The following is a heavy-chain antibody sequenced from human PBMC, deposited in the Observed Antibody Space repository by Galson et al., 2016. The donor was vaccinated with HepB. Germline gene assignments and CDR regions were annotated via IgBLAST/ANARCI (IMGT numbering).Heavy chain of an antibody. CDR3: ARPDTMVQGGYYGMGV. CDR1: GDSISSSNYY. CDR2: IYYSGST. D-gene: IGHD3-10*01. J-gene: IGHJ6*02. Sequence: SETLSLTCTVSGDSISSSNYYWGWIRQPPRKGLEWIGSIYYSGSTYYNPSLKSRVTISVDTSRKQFYLRLNSVTAAETAVYYCARPDTMVQGGYYGMGVWGQGTTVTVSS. V-gene: IGHV4-39*01.